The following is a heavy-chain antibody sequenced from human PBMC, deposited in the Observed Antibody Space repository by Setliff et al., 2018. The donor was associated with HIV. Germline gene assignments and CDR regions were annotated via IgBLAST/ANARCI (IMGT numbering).Heavy chain of an antibody. CDR2: IYHSGST. J-gene: IGHJ2*01. D-gene: IGHD6-6*01. CDR1: GGSISSSNW. CDR3: ARKEVIGPRRLYYYLDL. V-gene: IGHV4-4*02. Sequence: PSETLSLTCAVSGGSISSSNWWSWVRQPPGKGLEWIGEIYHSGSTNYNPSLKSRVTISLDRSKNQFSLRLSSVTAADTAVYYCARKEVIGPRRLYYYLDLWGRGTLVTVSS.